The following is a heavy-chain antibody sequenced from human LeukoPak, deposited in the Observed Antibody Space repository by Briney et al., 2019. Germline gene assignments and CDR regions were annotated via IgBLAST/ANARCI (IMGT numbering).Heavy chain of an antibody. CDR1: GFTVSTNY. V-gene: IGHV3-53*01. Sequence: PGGSLRLSCAASGFTVSTNYMSWVRQAPGKGLEWVSLIYSGGSTYYADSVKGGFTISRDNSKNTLYFQMNSLRAEDTAVYYCTRAVSSNHPPDSWGQGTLVTVSS. J-gene: IGHJ4*02. CDR2: IYSGGST. CDR3: TRAVSSNHPPDS. D-gene: IGHD2-2*01.